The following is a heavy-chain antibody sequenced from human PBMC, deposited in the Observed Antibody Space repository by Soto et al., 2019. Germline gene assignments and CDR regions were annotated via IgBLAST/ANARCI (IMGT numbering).Heavy chain of an antibody. CDR3: ARGRRYDYVWGSYRPLDYYYYGMDV. Sequence: QVQLVQSGAEVKKPGSSVKVSCKASGGTFSSYAISWVRQAPGQGLEWMGGIIPIFGTANYAQKFQGRVTITADESTSTAYMELSSPRSEDTAVYYCARGRRYDYVWGSYRPLDYYYYGMDVWGQGTTVTVSS. D-gene: IGHD3-16*02. CDR2: IIPIFGTA. V-gene: IGHV1-69*01. CDR1: GGTFSSYA. J-gene: IGHJ6*02.